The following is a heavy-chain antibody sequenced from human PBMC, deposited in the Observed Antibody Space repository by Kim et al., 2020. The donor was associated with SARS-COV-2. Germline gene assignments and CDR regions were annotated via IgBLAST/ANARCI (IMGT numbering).Heavy chain of an antibody. CDR3: ARLGHGMDV. CDR2: FDA. J-gene: IGHJ6*02. D-gene: IGHD3-16*01. Sequence: FDARYSPSFQGQVTISADKSISTAYLQWSSLKASDTAMYYCARLGHGMDVWGQGTTVTVSS. V-gene: IGHV5-51*01.